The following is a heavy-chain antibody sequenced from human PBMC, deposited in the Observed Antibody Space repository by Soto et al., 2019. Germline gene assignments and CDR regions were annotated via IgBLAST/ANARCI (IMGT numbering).Heavy chain of an antibody. J-gene: IGHJ6*02. Sequence: QSGGSLRLSCAASGFTFSSYGMHWVRQAPGKGLEWVAVIWYDGSNKYYADSVKGRFTISRDNSKNTLYLQMNSLRAEDTAVYYCARDWLDTYYYDSSGYYSPTQGMDVWGQGTTVTVSS. D-gene: IGHD3-22*01. CDR3: ARDWLDTYYYDSSGYYSPTQGMDV. V-gene: IGHV3-33*01. CDR2: IWYDGSNK. CDR1: GFTFSSYG.